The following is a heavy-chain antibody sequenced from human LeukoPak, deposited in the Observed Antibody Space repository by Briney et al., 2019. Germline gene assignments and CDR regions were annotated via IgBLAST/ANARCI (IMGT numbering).Heavy chain of an antibody. J-gene: IGHJ3*02. CDR3: ARDSGSPQDAFDI. V-gene: IGHV3-21*01. D-gene: IGHD6-13*01. CDR2: ISSGSSFI. Sequence: GGSLRLSCAASGFTFSSYSMNWVRRAPGKGLEWVSSISSGSSFIYYADSVKGRSTISRDNAKNSLYLQMNSLRAEDTAVYYCARDSGSPQDAFDIWGQGTMVTVSS. CDR1: GFTFSSYS.